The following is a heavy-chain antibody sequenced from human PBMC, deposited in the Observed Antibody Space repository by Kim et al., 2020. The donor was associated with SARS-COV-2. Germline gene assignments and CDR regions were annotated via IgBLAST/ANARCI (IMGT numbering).Heavy chain of an antibody. CDR1: GFTFSSYA. Sequence: GGSLRLSCAASGFTFSSYAMHWVRQAPGKGLEYVSAISSNGGSTYYANSVKGRFTISRDNSKNTLYLQMGSLRAEDMAVYYCARDSAITFFGVVIINYYYGMDVWGQGTTVTVSS. J-gene: IGHJ6*02. V-gene: IGHV3-64*01. D-gene: IGHD3-3*01. CDR2: ISSNGGST. CDR3: ARDSAITFFGVVIINYYYGMDV.